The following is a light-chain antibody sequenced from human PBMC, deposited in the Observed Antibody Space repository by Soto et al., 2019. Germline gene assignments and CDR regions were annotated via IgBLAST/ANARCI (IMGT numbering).Light chain of an antibody. CDR2: EVS. CDR3: SSSAGSNIPYV. J-gene: IGLJ1*01. V-gene: IGLV2-8*01. Sequence: QSVLTQPPSASGSPGQSVIISCTGTSSDLGGYKYVSWYQQRPGRAPKLIISEVSKRPSGVPDRFSGSKSGNTASLTVSGLQAEDEADYYCSSSAGSNIPYVFGTGTKLTVL. CDR1: SSDLGGYKY.